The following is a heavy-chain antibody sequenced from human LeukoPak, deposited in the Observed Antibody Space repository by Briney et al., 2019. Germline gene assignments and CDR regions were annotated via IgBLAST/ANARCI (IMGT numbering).Heavy chain of an antibody. Sequence: ASVKVSCKASGYTFTGYYMHWVRQAPGQGLEWMGWINPNSGGTNYAQKFQGRVTMTRDTSISTAYMELSRLRSDDTAVYYCARESFLAASDLGYYYGMDVWGQGTTVTVSS. CDR1: GYTFTGYY. CDR3: ARESFLAASDLGYYYGMDV. J-gene: IGHJ6*02. CDR2: INPNSGGT. V-gene: IGHV1-2*02. D-gene: IGHD2-15*01.